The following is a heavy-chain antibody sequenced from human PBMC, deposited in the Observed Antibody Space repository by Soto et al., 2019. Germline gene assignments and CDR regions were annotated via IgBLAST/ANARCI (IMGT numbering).Heavy chain of an antibody. J-gene: IGHJ4*02. V-gene: IGHV1-69*01. Sequence: QVQLVQSGAEVKKPGSSVKVSCKASGGTFSSYSISWVRQAPRQGLEWMGGIIPIFGTANYAQKFQGRVTITADESTSTAYMELSSLRSEDTAVYYCAIEYSSSPPYYPIGYWGQGTLVTVSS. CDR3: AIEYSSSPPYYPIGY. CDR2: IIPIFGTA. D-gene: IGHD6-6*01. CDR1: GGTFSSYS.